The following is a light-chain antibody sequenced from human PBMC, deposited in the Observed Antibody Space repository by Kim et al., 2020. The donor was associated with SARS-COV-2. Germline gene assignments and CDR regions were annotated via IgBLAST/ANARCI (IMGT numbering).Light chain of an antibody. CDR2: KAS. CDR1: ISGW. V-gene: IGKV1-5*03. Sequence: ISGWLAWYQQKPGKAPNLLIYKASTLESGVPSRFSGSGSGTEFTLTISSLQPDDSATYYCQQHNVYPLTFGGGTKVDIK. J-gene: IGKJ4*01. CDR3: QQHNVYPLT.